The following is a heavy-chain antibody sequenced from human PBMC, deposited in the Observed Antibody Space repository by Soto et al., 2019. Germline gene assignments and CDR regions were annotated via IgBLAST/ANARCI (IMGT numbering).Heavy chain of an antibody. J-gene: IGHJ5*02. CDR1: GFTFSSYG. D-gene: IGHD1-1*01. Sequence: PGGSLRLSCAASGFTFSSYGMHWVRQAPGKGLEWVAVIWYDGGNKYYADSVKGRFTISRGNSKNTLYLQMNSLRAEDTAVYYCARSANWNYNWFDPWGQGTLVTVSS. V-gene: IGHV3-33*01. CDR2: IWYDGGNK. CDR3: ARSANWNYNWFDP.